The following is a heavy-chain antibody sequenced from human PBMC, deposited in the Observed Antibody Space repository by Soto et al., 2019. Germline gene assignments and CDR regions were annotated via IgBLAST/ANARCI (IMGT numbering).Heavy chain of an antibody. CDR1: GFTFSSYA. J-gene: IGHJ4*02. Sequence: GGSLKLSCAASGFTFSSYAMNWVRQAQGKGLEWVSAISPGGGSPYYTDSVKGRFTISRDNSKNTLYLQMNSLRAEYTAVYYCAKQIPAAGSDYWGQGALVTVSS. V-gene: IGHV3-23*01. CDR2: ISPGGGSP. D-gene: IGHD6-13*01. CDR3: AKQIPAAGSDY.